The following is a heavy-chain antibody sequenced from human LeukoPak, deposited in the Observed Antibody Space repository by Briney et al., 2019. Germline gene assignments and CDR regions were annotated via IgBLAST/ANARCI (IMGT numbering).Heavy chain of an antibody. Sequence: PGGSLILSCAASGFTFSSYIMNWVRQAPGKGLEWDSSISSSSSYIYYADSVKGRFTISRDNAKNSLYLQMNSLRAEDTAVYYCARFAGTGDFDYWGQGTLVTVSS. CDR3: ARFAGTGDFDY. CDR2: ISSSSSYI. V-gene: IGHV3-21*01. CDR1: GFTFSSYI. J-gene: IGHJ4*02. D-gene: IGHD6-13*01.